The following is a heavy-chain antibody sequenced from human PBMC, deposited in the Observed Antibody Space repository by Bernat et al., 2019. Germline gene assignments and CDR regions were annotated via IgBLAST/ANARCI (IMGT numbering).Heavy chain of an antibody. J-gene: IGHJ4*02. CDR1: GFSLSTSGMC. CDR3: ARIRLYSSSWAPYYDY. Sequence: QVTLRESGPALVKPTQTLTLTCTFSGFSLSTSGMCVSWIRQPPGKALEWLALIDWDDDKYYSTSLKTRLTISKDTSKNQVVLTMTNMDPVDTATYYCARIRLYSSSWAPYYDYWGQGTLVTVSS. CDR2: IDWDDDK. V-gene: IGHV2-70*01. D-gene: IGHD6-13*01.